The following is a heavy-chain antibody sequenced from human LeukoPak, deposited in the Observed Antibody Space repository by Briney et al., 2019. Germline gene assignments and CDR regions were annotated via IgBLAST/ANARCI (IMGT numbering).Heavy chain of an antibody. CDR2: IYRGGTT. V-gene: IGHV3-53*01. CDR1: GFTVSDNY. CDR3: AREGAYCGGDCFGD. Sequence: GGSGRLSCAASGFTVSDNYMSWIRQAPGKGLEWVSVIYRGGTTYYADSVKGRFTISRDNSKSTLHLQMNSLRAEDTAVYYCAREGAYCGGDCFGDWGQGTLVTVSS. D-gene: IGHD2-21*02. J-gene: IGHJ4*02.